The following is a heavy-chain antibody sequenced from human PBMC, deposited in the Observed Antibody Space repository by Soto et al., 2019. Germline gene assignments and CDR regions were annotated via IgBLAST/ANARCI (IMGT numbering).Heavy chain of an antibody. CDR2: ISSSSSTI. CDR1: GFTFSSYS. CDR3: ATGYSGYDASFDY. J-gene: IGHJ4*02. V-gene: IGHV3-48*01. D-gene: IGHD5-12*01. Sequence: GGSLRLSCAASGFTFSSYSMNWVRQAPGKGLEWVSYISSSSSTIYYADSVKGRFTISRDNAKNSLYLQMNSLRAEDTAVYYCATGYSGYDASFDYWGQGTLVTV.